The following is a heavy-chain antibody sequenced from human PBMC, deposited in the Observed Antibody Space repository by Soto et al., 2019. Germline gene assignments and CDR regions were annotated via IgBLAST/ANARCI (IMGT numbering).Heavy chain of an antibody. V-gene: IGHV3-33*01. CDR3: ARDLTPYDFWSTTRYYYYGMDV. D-gene: IGHD3-3*01. J-gene: IGHJ6*02. Sequence: QAGGSLRLSCAASGFTFSSYGMHWVRQAPGKGLEWVAVIWYDGSNKYYADSVKGRFTISRDNSKNTLYLQMNSLRAEDTAVYYCARDLTPYDFWSTTRYYYYGMDVWGQGTTVTVSS. CDR2: IWYDGSNK. CDR1: GFTFSSYG.